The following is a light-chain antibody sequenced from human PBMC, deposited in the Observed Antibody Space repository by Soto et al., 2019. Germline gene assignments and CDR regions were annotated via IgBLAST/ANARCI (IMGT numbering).Light chain of an antibody. CDR3: GAWDGSLRLYV. CDR1: SSNIGSNY. V-gene: IGLV1-51*01. Sequence: QSVLTQPPSVSAAPGQTVTISCSGSSSNIGSNYVSWYQQLPGAASKLLIYDSNKRPSGIPERFSASKSGTSATLGITGLQTGDEADYYCGAWDGSLRLYVFGTGTRSPS. J-gene: IGLJ1*01. CDR2: DSN.